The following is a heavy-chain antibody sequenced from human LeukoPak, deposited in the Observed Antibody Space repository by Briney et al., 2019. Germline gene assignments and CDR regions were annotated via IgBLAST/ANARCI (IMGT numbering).Heavy chain of an antibody. Sequence: GGSLRLSCAASGFTFDDYSMHWVRQSPGKGLEWVSGISWNSGSIAYADSVKGRFTISRDNAKNSLYLQMNSLRPEDTALYYCAKDSVGWPRSSSAFDIWGQGTRVTVSS. V-gene: IGHV3-9*01. J-gene: IGHJ3*02. CDR2: ISWNSGSI. D-gene: IGHD5-12*01. CDR3: AKDSVGWPRSSSAFDI. CDR1: GFTFDDYS.